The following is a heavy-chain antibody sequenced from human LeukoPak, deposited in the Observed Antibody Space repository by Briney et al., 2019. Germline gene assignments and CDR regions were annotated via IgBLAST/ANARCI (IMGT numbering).Heavy chain of an antibody. CDR1: GGSISSGGYY. CDR2: IYYSGST. Sequence: SETLSLTCTVSGGSISSGGYYWSWIRQHPGKGLEWIGYIYYSGSTYYNPSLKSRVTISVDTSKNQFSLKLSSVTAADTAVYYCARQVPYTSRPDYWGQGTLVTVSS. V-gene: IGHV4-31*03. J-gene: IGHJ4*02. D-gene: IGHD2-2*01. CDR3: ARQVPYTSRPDY.